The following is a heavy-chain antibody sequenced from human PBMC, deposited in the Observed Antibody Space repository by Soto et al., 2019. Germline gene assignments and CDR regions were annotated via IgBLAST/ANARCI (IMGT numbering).Heavy chain of an antibody. J-gene: IGHJ6*02. D-gene: IGHD4-17*01. CDR1: GFSFSRYT. CDR2: IHPGDSDT. V-gene: IGHV5-51*01. CDR3: TLSYGDSYYYYYGMDV. Sequence: EMQLVQSGAEVKKSGESLKISCVGSGFSFSRYTVGWVRQVPGKGLEWMGVIHPGDSDTIYSPSFQGQVTISADKSISTAYLQWSCLKASDTAMYYCTLSYGDSYYYYYGMDVWGQGTTVTVSS.